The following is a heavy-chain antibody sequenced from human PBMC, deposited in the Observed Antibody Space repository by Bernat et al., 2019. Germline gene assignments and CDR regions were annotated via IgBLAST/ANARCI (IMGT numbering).Heavy chain of an antibody. CDR1: GFTFSDSG. CDR2: ISSDGETT. V-gene: IGHV3-23*01. J-gene: IGHJ4*02. D-gene: IGHD3-16*01. CDR3: AKASAPYFDY. Sequence: DVQLMESGGDLVQPGGSLRLSCAASGFTFSDSGMSWVRLPPGKGLEWVSTISSDGETTHYAGSVQGRFTISRDNSQSTLYLQMDSLRAEGAAIYYCAKASAPYFDYWGQGALVTVSS.